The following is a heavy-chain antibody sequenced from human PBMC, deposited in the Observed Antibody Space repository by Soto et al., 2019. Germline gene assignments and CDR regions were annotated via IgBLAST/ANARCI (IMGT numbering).Heavy chain of an antibody. D-gene: IGHD1-26*01. J-gene: IGHJ3*01. V-gene: IGHV1-46*04. Sequence: QVQLVQSGAEVKKPGASVKVSCKASGFTFTNHYMHWVRQAPGQGLEWVATINANGGSTNYADTLQRKVPVTRDTSTSPVYLELSSLTPEDTAVYYCSRDRGSGSTAAFEFSGPGTTLSVSS. CDR2: INANGGST. CDR1: GFTFTNHY. CDR3: SRDRGSGSTAAFEF.